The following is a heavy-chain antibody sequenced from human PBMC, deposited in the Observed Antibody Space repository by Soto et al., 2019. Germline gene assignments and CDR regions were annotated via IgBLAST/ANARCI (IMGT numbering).Heavy chain of an antibody. CDR2: ISGSGGST. V-gene: IGHV3-23*01. CDR3: AKDRMTMGRGVNNYFVY. D-gene: IGHD3-10*01. Sequence: PGGSLRLSCAASGFTFSSYAMSWVRQAPGKGLEWVSGISGSGGSTYYADSVKGRFTISRDNSKNTLYLQMNSLRAEDTAVYYCAKDRMTMGRGVNNYFVYGGQGTLVTVSS. CDR1: GFTFSSYA. J-gene: IGHJ4*02.